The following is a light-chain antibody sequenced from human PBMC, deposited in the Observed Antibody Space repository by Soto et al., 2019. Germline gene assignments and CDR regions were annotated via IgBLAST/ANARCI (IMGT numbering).Light chain of an antibody. Sequence: QSVLTQPPSVSGAPGQRVTISCTGSSSNIGAGYDVHWYQQLPGTAPKLLIYGNSNRPSGVSDRFSGSKSGTSASLAISGLQSEDEADYYCAAWDDSLNVYVFGTGTKVTVL. CDR2: GNS. V-gene: IGLV1-40*01. J-gene: IGLJ1*01. CDR3: AAWDDSLNVYV. CDR1: SSNIGAGYD.